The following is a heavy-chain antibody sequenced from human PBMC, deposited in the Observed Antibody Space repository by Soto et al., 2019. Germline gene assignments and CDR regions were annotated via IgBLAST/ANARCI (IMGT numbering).Heavy chain of an antibody. V-gene: IGHV3-30*18. CDR3: AKDEWVELTTPDKCPFGY. CDR1: GFTFSSYG. J-gene: IGHJ4*02. CDR2: ISYDGSNK. Sequence: PGGSMRLSCAASGFTFSSYGMHWVRQAPGKGLEWVAVISYDGSNKHYADSVKGRFTISRDNSKNTLYLQMNSLRAEDTAVYYCAKDEWVELTTPDKCPFGYWGQGTLVTVSS. D-gene: IGHD4-4*01.